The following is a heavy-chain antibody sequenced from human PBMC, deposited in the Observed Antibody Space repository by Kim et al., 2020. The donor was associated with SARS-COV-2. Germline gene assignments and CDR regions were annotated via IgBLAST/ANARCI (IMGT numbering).Heavy chain of an antibody. V-gene: IGHV4-34*01. CDR2: INHSGST. Sequence: SETLSLTCAVYGGSFSGYYWSWIRQPPGKGREGIGEINHSGSTNYNPSLKSRVTISVDTSKNQFSLKLSSVTAADTAVYYCARGGYCSGGSCLNYWYFDVWGRGTLVTVSS. D-gene: IGHD2-15*01. CDR1: GGSFSGYY. J-gene: IGHJ2*01. CDR3: ARGGYCSGGSCLNYWYFDV.